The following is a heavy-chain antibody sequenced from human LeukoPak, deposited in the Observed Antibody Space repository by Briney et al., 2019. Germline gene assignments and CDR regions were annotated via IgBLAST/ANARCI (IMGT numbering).Heavy chain of an antibody. CDR2: IIPIFGTA. CDR1: GGTFSSFA. V-gene: IGHV1-69*13. Sequence: SVEVSCKASGGTFSSFAISWVRQAPGQGLEWMGGIIPIFGTANYAQKFQGRVTITADESTSTAYMELSSLRSEDTAVYYCAHAQSSGGSCYYYYMDVWGKGTTVTISS. D-gene: IGHD2-15*01. J-gene: IGHJ6*03. CDR3: AHAQSSGGSCYYYYMDV.